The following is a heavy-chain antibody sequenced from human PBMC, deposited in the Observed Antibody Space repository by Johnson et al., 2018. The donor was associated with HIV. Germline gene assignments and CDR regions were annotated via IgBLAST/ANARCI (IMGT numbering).Heavy chain of an antibody. D-gene: IGHD5-18*01. J-gene: IGHJ3*02. CDR2: ISADGHST. V-gene: IGHV3-30-3*01. CDR3: AKEGDSSGPIDAFDI. CDR1: GFTFSTTV. Sequence: QVQLVESGGGVVQPGTSLRLSCVGTGFTFSTTVFHWVRRAPGKGLEWVSGISADGHSTYYADSVKGRFTISRDNSKKTLYLQMNSLRADDTAVYYCAKEGDSSGPIDAFDIWGQGTLVTVSS.